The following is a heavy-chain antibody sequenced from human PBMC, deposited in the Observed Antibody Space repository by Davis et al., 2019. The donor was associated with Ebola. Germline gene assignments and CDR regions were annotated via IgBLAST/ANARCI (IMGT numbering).Heavy chain of an antibody. CDR2: IWYDGRNE. J-gene: IGHJ1*01. D-gene: IGHD4-17*01. CDR3: AKLRRTTVTSFPLQH. Sequence: GESLKISCAASGFTFSRYGMHWVRQTPGKGLEWVAFIWYDGRNEHYIDSVKGRFTISRDNAKNTLYLQMNSLRAEDTAVYYCAKLRRTTVTSFPLQHWGQGTLVTVSS. CDR1: GFTFSRYG. V-gene: IGHV3-33*03.